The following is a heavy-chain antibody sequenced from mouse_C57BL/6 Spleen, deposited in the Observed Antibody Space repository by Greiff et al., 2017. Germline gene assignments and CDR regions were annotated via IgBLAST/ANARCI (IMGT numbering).Heavy chain of an antibody. Sequence: VQLQQSGAELVRPGASVKLSCTASGFNIKDYYMHWVKQRPEQGLEWIGRIDPEDGDTEYAPKFQGKATMTADTSSNTADLQLSSLTSEEAAVYYCTTAGDVRSYGDWGQGTTLTVSS. D-gene: IGHD1-1*01. CDR2: IDPEDGDT. CDR3: TTAGDVRSYGD. J-gene: IGHJ2*01. V-gene: IGHV14-1*01. CDR1: GFNIKDYY.